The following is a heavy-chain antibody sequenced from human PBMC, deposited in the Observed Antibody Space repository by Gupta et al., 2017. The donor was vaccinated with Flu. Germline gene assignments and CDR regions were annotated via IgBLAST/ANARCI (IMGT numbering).Heavy chain of an antibody. D-gene: IGHD2-2*01. CDR3: ARDSSNDFYYMDV. V-gene: IGHV3-7*01. CDR1: FSHFW. CDR2: IKQDGSEK. Sequence: FSHFWMTWVRQAPGKGLEWVANIKQDGSEKYYVDSVKGRFTISRDNAKNSLYLQLNSLRAEDTALYYCARDSSNDFYYMDVWGKGTTVTVSS. J-gene: IGHJ6*03.